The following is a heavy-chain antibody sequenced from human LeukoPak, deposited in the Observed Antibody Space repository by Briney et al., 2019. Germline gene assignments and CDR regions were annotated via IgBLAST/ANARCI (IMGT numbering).Heavy chain of an antibody. CDR3: ARDYYGSGSYLDY. Sequence: SETLSLTCAVYGGSFSGYYWSWVRQPPGKGLEWIGEINHSGSTNYHPSLKSRVTISVDTSKNQFSLKLSSVTAADTAVYYCARDYYGSGSYLDYWGQGTLVTVSS. CDR2: INHSGST. J-gene: IGHJ4*02. V-gene: IGHV4-34*01. CDR1: GGSFSGYY. D-gene: IGHD3-10*01.